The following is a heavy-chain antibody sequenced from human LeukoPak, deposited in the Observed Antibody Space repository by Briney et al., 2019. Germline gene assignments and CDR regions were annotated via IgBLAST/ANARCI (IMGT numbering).Heavy chain of an antibody. CDR2: IRYDGSNK. CDR3: AKERPIAAAGTGAFDI. J-gene: IGHJ3*02. D-gene: IGHD6-13*01. V-gene: IGHV3-30*02. Sequence: PGGSLRLSCAASGFTFSNYAMSWVRQAPGKGLEWVAFIRYDGSNKYYADSVKGRFTISRDNSKNTLYLQMNSLRAEDTAVYYCAKERPIAAAGTGAFDIWGQGTMVTVSS. CDR1: GFTFSNYA.